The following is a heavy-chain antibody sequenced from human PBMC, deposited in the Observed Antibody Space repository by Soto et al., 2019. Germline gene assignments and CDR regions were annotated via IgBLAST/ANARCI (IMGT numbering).Heavy chain of an antibody. V-gene: IGHV4-39*01. CDR2: ISYSGSA. Sequence: QLQLQESGPGLVKPSETLSLTCTVSGGSISSSNYYWGWLRQPPGKGLEWIGGISYSGSAYYNPSLKSRVTMSVDTSKNQFSLNLNSVTAADTAIYYCARMLVVATFDTWGQGTLVTVSS. CDR1: GGSISSSNYY. J-gene: IGHJ4*02. D-gene: IGHD3-22*01. CDR3: ARMLVVATFDT.